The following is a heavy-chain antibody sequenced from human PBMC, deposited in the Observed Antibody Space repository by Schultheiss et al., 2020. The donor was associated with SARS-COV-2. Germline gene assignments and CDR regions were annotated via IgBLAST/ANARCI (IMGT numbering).Heavy chain of an antibody. D-gene: IGHD6-13*01. CDR3: ARHLNSGIALFDWFDP. V-gene: IGHV3-30*07. CDR2: ISYDGSNK. J-gene: IGHJ5*02. CDR1: GFTFSSYA. Sequence: GESLKISCAASGFTFSSYAMHWVRQAPGKGLEWVAVISYDGSNKYYADSVKGRFTISRDNAKNTLYLQMNSLRAEDTAVYYCARHLNSGIALFDWFDPWGQGILVTVSS.